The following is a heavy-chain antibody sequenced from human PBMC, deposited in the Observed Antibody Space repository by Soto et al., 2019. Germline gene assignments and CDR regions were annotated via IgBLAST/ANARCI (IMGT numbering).Heavy chain of an antibody. Sequence: GSLGRAGSASGFTLTNYWMHWVRQAPGKGLVWVSRVNSNGRSITYADSVKGRFTISRDNATNTLYLQMNSLRAEDAAVYYCARGGAARAYYYYGMDVWGQGTKVTVSS. D-gene: IGHD6-6*01. CDR2: VNSNGRSI. CDR1: GFTLTNYW. J-gene: IGHJ6*02. CDR3: ARGGAARAYYYYGMDV. V-gene: IGHV3-74*01.